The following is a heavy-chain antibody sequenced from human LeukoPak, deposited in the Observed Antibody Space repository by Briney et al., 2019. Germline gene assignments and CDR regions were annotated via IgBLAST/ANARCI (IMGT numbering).Heavy chain of an antibody. Sequence: QPGGSLRLSCEASGFTFSNYAMSWVRQAPGKGLEWVSVISGSGGSTYYADSVKGRFSISRDNSKNTLYLQMNSLRAEDTAVYYCAKRSPIAVTGPFFDYWGQGTLVTVSS. D-gene: IGHD6-19*01. V-gene: IGHV3-23*01. CDR3: AKRSPIAVTGPFFDY. CDR2: ISGSGGST. J-gene: IGHJ4*02. CDR1: GFTFSNYA.